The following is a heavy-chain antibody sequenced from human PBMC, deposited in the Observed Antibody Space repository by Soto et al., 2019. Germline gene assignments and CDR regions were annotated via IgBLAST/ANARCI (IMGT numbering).Heavy chain of an antibody. V-gene: IGHV3-23*01. CDR1: AFTFSSYA. CDR3: TKGFSTDDS. J-gene: IGHJ4*02. D-gene: IGHD3-3*02. Sequence: GGSLRLSCGASAFTFSSYAMSWVRQAPGKGLQWVSTVTGDGGVTYYADSVKGRFTISRDNSKNTLFLQMGSLRAEDTGIYYYTKGFSTDDSWGQGTMVTVSS. CDR2: VTGDGGVT.